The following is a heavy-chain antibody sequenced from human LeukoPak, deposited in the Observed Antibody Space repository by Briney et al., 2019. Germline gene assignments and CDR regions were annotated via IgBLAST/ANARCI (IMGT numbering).Heavy chain of an antibody. Sequence: GGSLRLSCAASGFTFSSYRMSWVRQAPGKGLEWVANIKQDGSEKYYVDSVKGRFTISRDNAKNSLYLQMNSLRAEDTAVYYWARDSGTAYQLLTGGWGQGTLVTVSA. V-gene: IGHV3-7*03. J-gene: IGHJ4*02. D-gene: IGHD2-2*01. CDR2: IKQDGSEK. CDR3: ARDSGTAYQLLTGG. CDR1: GFTFSSYR.